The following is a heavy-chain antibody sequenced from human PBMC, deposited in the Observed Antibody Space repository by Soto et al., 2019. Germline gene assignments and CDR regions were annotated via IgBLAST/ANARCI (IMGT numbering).Heavy chain of an antibody. CDR3: ARESRTTGYYKHYYMDV. J-gene: IGHJ6*03. V-gene: IGHV3-23*01. Sequence: GGSLRLSCAASGFTFSNYAMTWVRQGPGKGLEWVSGISGSGGRSYYADSVKGRFTISRDNSKSTLYLQMNSLRAEDTAVYYCARESRTTGYYKHYYMDVWGKGTTVTVSS. CDR2: ISGSGGRS. D-gene: IGHD3-9*01. CDR1: GFTFSNYA.